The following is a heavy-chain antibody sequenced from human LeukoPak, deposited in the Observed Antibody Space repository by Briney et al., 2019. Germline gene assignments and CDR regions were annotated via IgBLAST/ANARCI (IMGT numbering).Heavy chain of an antibody. D-gene: IGHD2-2*01. V-gene: IGHV4-34*01. J-gene: IGHJ4*02. Sequence: SETLSLTCAVYGGSFSGYYWSWIRQPPGKGLEWIGEINHSGSTNYNPSLKSRVTISVDTSKNQFSLQLNSVTPEDTAVYYCARGFYCSSTSCYFYYDSWGQGTPVTVSS. CDR1: GGSFSGYY. CDR2: INHSGST. CDR3: ARGFYCSSTSCYFYYDS.